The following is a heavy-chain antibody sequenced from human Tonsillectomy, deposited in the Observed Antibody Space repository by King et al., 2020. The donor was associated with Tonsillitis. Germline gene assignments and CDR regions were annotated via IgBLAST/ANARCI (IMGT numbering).Heavy chain of an antibody. Sequence: VQLVESGAEVKKPGASVKVSCTASGYTFTDYYLHWVRQAPEQGLEWMGWINPNTGDTNFAQKFHGRVTLTRDTSITTAYMELSSLRSDDTAVYYCARNLLEAVAVYVFAYWGQGTLVTVSS. CDR1: GYTFTDYY. CDR2: INPNTGDT. CDR3: ARNLLEAVAVYVFAY. J-gene: IGHJ4*02. D-gene: IGHD6-19*01. V-gene: IGHV1-2*02.